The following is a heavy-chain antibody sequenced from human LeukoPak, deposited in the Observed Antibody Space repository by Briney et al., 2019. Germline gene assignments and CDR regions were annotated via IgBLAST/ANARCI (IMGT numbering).Heavy chain of an antibody. J-gene: IGHJ2*01. CDR1: GFTLSSSG. CDR2: ISYDGSNK. D-gene: IGHD6-19*01. V-gene: IGHV3-30*18. CDR3: AKAGIAVAGTKLWYFDL. Sequence: GGSLRLSCTASGFTLSSSGMHWVRLPPAKGLEWVTLISYDGSNKYYADSVKGRFTISRDNSKNTLYLQMNSLRAEDTAVYYCAKAGIAVAGTKLWYFDLWGRGTLVTVSS.